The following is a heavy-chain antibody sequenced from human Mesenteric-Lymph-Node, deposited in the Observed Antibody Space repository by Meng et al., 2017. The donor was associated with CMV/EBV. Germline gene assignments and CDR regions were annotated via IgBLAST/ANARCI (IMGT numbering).Heavy chain of an antibody. D-gene: IGHD3-9*01. CDR1: GFTFSSYT. Sequence: GGSLRLSCAVSGFTFSSYTMNWVRQPPGKGLEWVASMTNSDSQIYYADSVKGRFTISRDNAKHSVYLQMNSLRADDTAVYYCARAPTSYDIVTGYFPNGLDVWGQGTTVTVSS. CDR2: MTNSDSQI. J-gene: IGHJ6*02. CDR3: ARAPTSYDIVTGYFPNGLDV. V-gene: IGHV3-21*03.